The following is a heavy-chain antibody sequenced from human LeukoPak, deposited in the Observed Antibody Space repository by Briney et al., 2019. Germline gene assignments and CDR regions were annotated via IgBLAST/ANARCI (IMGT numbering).Heavy chain of an antibody. CDR1: GFTFSRFW. CDR3: ARGAGKTDY. D-gene: IGHD1/OR15-1a*01. J-gene: IGHJ4*02. Sequence: GGSLRLSCAASGFTFSRFWMSWVRQAPGRGLEWVASIKQDGSDKYYVDSVKGRFTISRDNAKNSLYLQMDSLRAEDAAVYYCARGAGKTDYWGQGTLVTVSS. CDR2: IKQDGSDK. V-gene: IGHV3-7*04.